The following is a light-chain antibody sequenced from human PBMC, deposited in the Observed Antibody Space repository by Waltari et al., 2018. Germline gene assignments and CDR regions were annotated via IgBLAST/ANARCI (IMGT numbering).Light chain of an antibody. V-gene: IGKV3-20*01. CDR2: GAS. CDR3: QQYGSSSIT. CDR1: QSVSSSY. Sequence: EIVLTQSPGTLSLSPGERATLPCRARQSVSSSYLAWYQQKPGQAPRLLIYGASSRATGIPDRFSGSGSGTDFTLTISRLEPEDFAVYYCQQYGSSSITFGQGTRLEIK. J-gene: IGKJ5*01.